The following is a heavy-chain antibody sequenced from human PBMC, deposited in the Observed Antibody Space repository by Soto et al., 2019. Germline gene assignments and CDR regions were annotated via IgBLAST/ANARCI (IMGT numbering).Heavy chain of an antibody. CDR2: IDHTGRR. CDR3: ARAVYCTTANCWDDFHYYNIDV. J-gene: IGHJ6*02. CDR1: GDSINNTYW. Sequence: QVQLQQSGPGLVKPSGTLSLTCFVSGDSINNTYWWSWVRQAPEKGLEWIGEIDHTGRRSYMPSLRGRITLSVDASKNQFSLKLTSVTATDTAVYYCARAVYCTTANCWDDFHYYNIDVWGQGTAVTVSS. V-gene: IGHV4-4*02. D-gene: IGHD2-2*01.